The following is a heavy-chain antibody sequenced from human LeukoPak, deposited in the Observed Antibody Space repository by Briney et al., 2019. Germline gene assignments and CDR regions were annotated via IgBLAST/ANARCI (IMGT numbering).Heavy chain of an antibody. CDR2: IWYDGSNK. Sequence: PGGSLRLSCAASGFTFSSYGMHWVRQASGKGLEWVAVIWYDGSNKYYADSVKGRFTISRDNSKNTLYLQMNSLRAEDTAVYYCARDHCSSTSCYAGYYFDYWGQGTLVTVSS. D-gene: IGHD2-2*01. CDR3: ARDHCSSTSCYAGYYFDY. J-gene: IGHJ4*02. CDR1: GFTFSSYG. V-gene: IGHV3-33*01.